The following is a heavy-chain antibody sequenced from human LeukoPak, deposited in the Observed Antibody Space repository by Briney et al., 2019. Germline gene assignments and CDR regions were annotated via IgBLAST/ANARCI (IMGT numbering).Heavy chain of an antibody. CDR1: GFTFSSYG. D-gene: IGHD5-18*01. CDR3: AKGGRYSYGSRPLDY. Sequence: GGSLRLSCAASGFTFSSYGMHWVRQAPGKGLEWVAVISYDGSNKYYADSVKGRFTISRDNSKNTLYLQMNSLRAEDTAVYYCAKGGRYSYGSRPLDYWGQGTPVTVSS. V-gene: IGHV3-30*18. CDR2: ISYDGSNK. J-gene: IGHJ4*02.